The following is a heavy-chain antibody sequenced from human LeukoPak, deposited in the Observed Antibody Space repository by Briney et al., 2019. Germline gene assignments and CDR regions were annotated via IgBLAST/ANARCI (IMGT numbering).Heavy chain of an antibody. Sequence: PSETLSLTCTVSGYSISSGYYWGWIRQPPGKGLEWIGSIYHSGSTYYNPSLKSRVTISVDTSKNQFSLKLSSVTAADTAVYYCARAVAGDGCYFDYWGQGTLVTVSS. CDR1: GYSISSGYY. D-gene: IGHD5-24*01. J-gene: IGHJ4*02. V-gene: IGHV4-38-2*02. CDR2: IYHSGST. CDR3: ARAVAGDGCYFDY.